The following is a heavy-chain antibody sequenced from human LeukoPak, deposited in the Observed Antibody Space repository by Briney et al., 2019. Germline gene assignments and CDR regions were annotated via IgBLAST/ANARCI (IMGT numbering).Heavy chain of an antibody. J-gene: IGHJ4*02. CDR2: ISSSISYT. CDR3: ARVDTALTYKLDY. D-gene: IGHD5-18*01. V-gene: IGHV3-11*03. Sequence: SGGSLRLSCAASGFTFSDYYMSWIRQPPGKGLEWVSYISSSISYTNYADSVKRRFTISRQNSKNTVYLQMSHLRAEDTAMYYCARVDTALTYKLDYWGQGTLVTVSS. CDR1: GFTFSDYY.